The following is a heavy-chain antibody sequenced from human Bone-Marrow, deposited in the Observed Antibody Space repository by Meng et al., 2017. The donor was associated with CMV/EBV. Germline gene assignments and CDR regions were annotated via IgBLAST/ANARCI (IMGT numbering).Heavy chain of an antibody. CDR3: AKSGQLKAGDYFDY. J-gene: IGHJ4*02. CDR1: GFTFSSYW. Sequence: GGSLRLSCAASGFTFSSYWMHWVRQAPGKGLVWVSRINSDGSSTSYADSVKGRFTISRDNAKNTLYLQMNSLRAEDTAVYYCAKSGQLKAGDYFDYWGQGTLVTVSS. CDR2: INSDGSST. V-gene: IGHV3-74*01. D-gene: IGHD5-18*01.